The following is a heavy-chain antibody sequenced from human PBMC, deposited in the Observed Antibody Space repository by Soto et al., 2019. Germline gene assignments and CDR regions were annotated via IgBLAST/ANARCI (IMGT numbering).Heavy chain of an antibody. V-gene: IGHV3-30*18. CDR1: GFTFSTCG. CDR2: TSYHGNKE. CDR3: AKDIGYSGYEVGYFDL. Sequence: QVQLVESGGGVVQPGRSLRLSCAASGFTFSTCGMHWVRQAPGKGLEWVALTSYHGNKEYYADSVKGRFTISRDNSKNTLYLQMNSLRAEDTAVYYCAKDIGYSGYEVGYFDLWGRGTLVTVSS. D-gene: IGHD5-12*01. J-gene: IGHJ2*01.